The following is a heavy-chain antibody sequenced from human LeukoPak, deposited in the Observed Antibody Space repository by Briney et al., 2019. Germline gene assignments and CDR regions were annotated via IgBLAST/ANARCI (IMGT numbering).Heavy chain of an antibody. J-gene: IGHJ4*02. CDR2: IYYSGST. CDR3: ARVTGYRIEDYFDY. V-gene: IGHV4-59*01. D-gene: IGHD6-13*01. Sequence: SETLSLTCTVSGGSISSYYWSWVRQPPGKGLEWIGYIYYSGSTNYNPSLKSRVTISVDTSKNEFSLKLRSVTAADTAVYYCARVTGYRIEDYFDYWGQGTLVTVSS. CDR1: GGSISSYY.